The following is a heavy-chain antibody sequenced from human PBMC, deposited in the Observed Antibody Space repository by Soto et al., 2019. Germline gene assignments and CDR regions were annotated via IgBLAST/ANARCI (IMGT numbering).Heavy chain of an antibody. V-gene: IGHV1-3*05. D-gene: IGHD6-19*01. J-gene: IGHJ5*02. Sequence: QVQLVQSGAEEKKPGASVKVSCKASGYTFTSYAMHWVRQAPGQRLEWMGWINAGNGNTTYSQKFQGRVTITRDTSASTAYMELSSLRSEDTAVYYCARGGGWYVWFDPWGQGTLFTVSS. CDR2: INAGNGNT. CDR1: GYTFTSYA. CDR3: ARGGGWYVWFDP.